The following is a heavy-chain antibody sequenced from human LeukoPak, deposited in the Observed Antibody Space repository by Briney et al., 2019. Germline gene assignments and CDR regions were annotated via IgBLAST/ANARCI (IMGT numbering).Heavy chain of an antibody. CDR2: IMKDGGQK. Sequence: GGSLRLSCAASGFIFTGYFMSWVRQAPGKGLEWVASIMKDGGQKKYVDSVRGRFTISRDNAQNSLYLQMSGLRAEDTAMYYCVRDADFYKGDYWGQGTLVTVSS. CDR1: GFIFTGYF. J-gene: IGHJ4*02. D-gene: IGHD5-24*01. V-gene: IGHV3-7*03. CDR3: VRDADFYKGDY.